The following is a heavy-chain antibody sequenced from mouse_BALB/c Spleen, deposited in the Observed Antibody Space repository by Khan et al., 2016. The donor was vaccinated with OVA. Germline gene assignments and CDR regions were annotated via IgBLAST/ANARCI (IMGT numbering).Heavy chain of an antibody. CDR1: GFNIKDYY. CDR3: ARDGYSPWFAY. Sequence: VQLQQSGAELVRPGALVKLSCKASGFNIKDYYMHWVKQRPEQGLVWIGRIDPENGNTIYDPKFQGKASIPSNTSSNTAYLKLSSLTSEDTAVYYCARDGYSPWFAYWGQGTLVTVSA. V-gene: IGHV14-1*02. J-gene: IGHJ3*01. CDR2: IDPENGNT. D-gene: IGHD2-3*01.